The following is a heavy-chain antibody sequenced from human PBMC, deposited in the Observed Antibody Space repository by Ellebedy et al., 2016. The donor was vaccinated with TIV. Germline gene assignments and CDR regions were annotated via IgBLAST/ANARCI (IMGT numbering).Heavy chain of an antibody. J-gene: IGHJ3*02. V-gene: IGHV2-70*04. CDR1: GFSLSTTRVG. Sequence: SGPTLVKPTQTLTLTCTSSGFSLSTTRVGVSWIRQPPGKALEWLARIDWDDDKFYSPSLRTRLSISKDTSKNQVVLTMTNVDPVDTATYYCARSTGGWGFEIWGQGTRVSVSS. D-gene: IGHD2-8*02. CDR2: IDWDDDK. CDR3: ARSTGGWGFEI.